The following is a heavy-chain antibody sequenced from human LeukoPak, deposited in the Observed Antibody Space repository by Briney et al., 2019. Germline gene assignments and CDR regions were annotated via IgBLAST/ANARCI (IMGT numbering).Heavy chain of an antibody. V-gene: IGHV4-59*01. CDR1: GGSISSYY. CDR2: IYYSGST. CDR3: ARGSPTVTTGFDI. D-gene: IGHD4-17*01. J-gene: IGHJ3*02. Sequence: SETLSLTCAVSGGSISSYYWSWIRQPPGKGLEWIGYIYYSGSTNYNPSLKSRVTISVDTSKNQFSLKLSSVTAADTAVYYCARGSPTVTTGFDIWGQGTMVTVSS.